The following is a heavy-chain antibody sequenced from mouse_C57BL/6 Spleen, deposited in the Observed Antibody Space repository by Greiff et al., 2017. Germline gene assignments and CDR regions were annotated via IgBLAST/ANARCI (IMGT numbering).Heavy chain of an antibody. Sequence: QVHVKQPGTELVKPGASVKLSCKASGYTFTSYWMHWVKQRPGQGLEWIGNINPSNGGTNYNEKFKSKATLTVDKSSSTAYMQLSSLTSEDSAVYYCASGCNPYYFDYWGQGTTLTVSS. J-gene: IGHJ2*01. D-gene: IGHD2-2*01. CDR1: GYTFTSYW. V-gene: IGHV1-53*01. CDR3: ASGCNPYYFDY. CDR2: INPSNGGT.